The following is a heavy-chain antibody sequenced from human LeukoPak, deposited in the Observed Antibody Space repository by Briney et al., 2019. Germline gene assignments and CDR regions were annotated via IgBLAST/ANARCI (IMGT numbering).Heavy chain of an antibody. CDR2: ISAYNGNT. D-gene: IGHD6-13*01. Sequence: ASVKVSCKASGYTFTSYYMHWVRQAPGQGLEWMGWISAYNGNTNYAQKLQGRVTMTTDTSTSTAYMELRSLRSDDTAVYYCARDYSSSWWDYWGQGTLVTVSS. V-gene: IGHV1-18*04. J-gene: IGHJ4*02. CDR1: GYTFTSYY. CDR3: ARDYSSSWWDY.